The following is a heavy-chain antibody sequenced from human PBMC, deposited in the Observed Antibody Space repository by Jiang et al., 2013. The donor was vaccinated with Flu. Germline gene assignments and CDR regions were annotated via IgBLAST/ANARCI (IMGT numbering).Heavy chain of an antibody. J-gene: IGHJ6*02. D-gene: IGHD6-13*01. CDR3: ARETPSYSSSWYRGLGYYYYGMDV. CDR1: YY. Sequence: YYMHWVRQAPGQGLEWMGIINPSGGSTSYAQKFQGRVTMTRDTSTSTVYMELSSLRSEDTAVYYCARETPSYSSSWYRGLGYYYYGMDVWGQGTTVTVSS. V-gene: IGHV1-46*01. CDR2: INPSGGST.